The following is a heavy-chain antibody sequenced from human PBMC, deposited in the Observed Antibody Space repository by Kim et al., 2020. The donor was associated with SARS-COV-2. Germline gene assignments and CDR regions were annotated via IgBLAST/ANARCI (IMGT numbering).Heavy chain of an antibody. D-gene: IGHD3-22*01. Sequence: SHQSRITISVDTSKNQFSLKLTSVTAADTAVYYCARLNYYDSSGYYEFDYWGQGTLVTVSS. V-gene: IGHV4-39*01. CDR3: ARLNYYDSSGYYEFDY. J-gene: IGHJ4*02.